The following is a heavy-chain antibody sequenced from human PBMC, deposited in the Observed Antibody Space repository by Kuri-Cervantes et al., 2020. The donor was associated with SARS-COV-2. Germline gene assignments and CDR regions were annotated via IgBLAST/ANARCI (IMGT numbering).Heavy chain of an antibody. V-gene: IGHV1-2*06. D-gene: IGHD6-13*01. J-gene: IGHJ3*02. CDR3: ARDADSSSWYPGAFDI. Sequence: ASVKVSCKASGYTFTGYYMHGVRQAPGQGLEWMGRINPNSGGTNYAQKFQGRVTMTRDTSISTAYMELSRLRSDDTAVYYCARDADSSSWYPGAFDIWGQGTMVTVSS. CDR1: GYTFTGYY. CDR2: INPNSGGT.